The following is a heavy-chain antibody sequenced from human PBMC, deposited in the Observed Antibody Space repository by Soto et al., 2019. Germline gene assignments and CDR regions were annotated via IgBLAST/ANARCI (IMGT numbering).Heavy chain of an antibody. CDR2: IYYSGST. J-gene: IGHJ6*03. D-gene: IGHD3-10*01. CDR1: GGSISSYY. V-gene: IGHV4-59*08. Sequence: SSEILSLTCTVSGGSISSYYWSWIRQPPGKGLEWIGYIYYSGSTNYNPSLKSRVTISVDTSKNQFSLKLSSVTAADTAVYYCARASGYYYYYMDVWGKGTTVTVSS. CDR3: ARASGYYYYYMDV.